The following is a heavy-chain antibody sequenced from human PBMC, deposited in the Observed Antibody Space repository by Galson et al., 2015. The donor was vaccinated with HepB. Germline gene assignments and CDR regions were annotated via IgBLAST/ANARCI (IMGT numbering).Heavy chain of an antibody. CDR1: GGTFSSYA. CDR2: IIPIFGTA. CDR3: ARDVRGYSYAPHAQVVGWFEP. Sequence: SVKVSCKASGGTFSSYAISWVRQAPGQGLEWMGGIIPIFGTANYAQKFQGRVTITADESTSTAYMVLSSLRSEDTAVYYCARDVRGYSYAPHAQVVGWFEPWGQGTLVTVSS. V-gene: IGHV1-69*13. D-gene: IGHD5-18*01. J-gene: IGHJ5*02.